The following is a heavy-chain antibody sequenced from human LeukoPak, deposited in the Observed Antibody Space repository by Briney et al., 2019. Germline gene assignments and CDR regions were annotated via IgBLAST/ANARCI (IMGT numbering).Heavy chain of an antibody. J-gene: IGHJ4*02. CDR2: INHSGST. D-gene: IGHD2-2*01. CDR1: GGSFSGYY. V-gene: IGHV4-34*01. CDR3: ARDRAYCSSTSCYRGDFDY. Sequence: SETLSLTCAVYGGSFSGYYWSWIRQPPGKGLEWIGEINHSGSTNYNPSLKSRVTISVDTSKNQFSLKLSSVTAADTAVHYCARDRAYCSSTSCYRGDFDYWGQGTLVTVSS.